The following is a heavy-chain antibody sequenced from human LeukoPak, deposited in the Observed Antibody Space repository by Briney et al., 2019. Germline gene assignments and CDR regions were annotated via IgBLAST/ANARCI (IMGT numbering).Heavy chain of an antibody. V-gene: IGHV1-18*01. CDR1: GGTFSSYA. CDR2: ISGYNGNT. CDR3: ARGTSSGDYRDLYYYYYMDD. J-gene: IGHJ6*03. Sequence: ASVKVSCKASGGTFSSYAISWVRQAPGQGLEWMGWISGYNGNTNYAQKLQGRVTMTTDTSTSTAYMELRSLRSDDTAVYYCARGTSSGDYRDLYYYYYMDDWGKGTTVTISS. D-gene: IGHD3-3*01.